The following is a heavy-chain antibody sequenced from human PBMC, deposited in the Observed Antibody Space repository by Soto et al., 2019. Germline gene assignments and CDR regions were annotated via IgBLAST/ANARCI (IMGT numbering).Heavy chain of an antibody. CDR3: QAEDGIRDVRSVSAFLLNRSSDL. J-gene: IGHJ2*01. Sequence: KGLEWVSAISGSGGSTYDADSVKGRFTISRDNSKNTLYLQMNSLRAEDTAVFFFQAEDGIRDVRSVSAFLLNRSSDL. D-gene: IGHD3-10*02. V-gene: IGHV3-23*01. CDR2: ISGSGGST.